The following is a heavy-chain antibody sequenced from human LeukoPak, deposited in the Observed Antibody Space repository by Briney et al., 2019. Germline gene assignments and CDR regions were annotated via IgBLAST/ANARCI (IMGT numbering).Heavy chain of an antibody. J-gene: IGHJ4*02. CDR3: ARDADGSGTLLDY. Sequence: GASVKVSCKASGYTFTSYGISWVRQAPGKGLDWMGWINADNGNTRYAQKLQGRVTMTTDTSTTTAYMDLRSLRSDDTAVYYCARDADGSGTLLDYWGQGTLVTVSS. CDR1: GYTFTSYG. V-gene: IGHV1-18*01. D-gene: IGHD3-10*01. CDR2: INADNGNT.